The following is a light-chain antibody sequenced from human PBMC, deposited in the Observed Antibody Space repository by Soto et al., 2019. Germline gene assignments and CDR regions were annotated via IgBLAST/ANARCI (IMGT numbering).Light chain of an antibody. J-gene: IGKJ3*01. CDR2: WAS. CDR1: QSVFHTSNNKNY. Sequence: DIVMTQSPDSVAVSLGERAAINCKSSQSVFHTSNNKNYLAWYQQRPGRPPKLLISWASTRESGVPDRFSGSGSGADFTLTISSLQAEDVAVYYCQHYYSTPPTFGPGTKVDLK. V-gene: IGKV4-1*01. CDR3: QHYYSTPPT.